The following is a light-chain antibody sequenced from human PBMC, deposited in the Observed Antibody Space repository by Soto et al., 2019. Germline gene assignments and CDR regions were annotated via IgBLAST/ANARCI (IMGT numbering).Light chain of an antibody. J-gene: IGKJ1*01. Sequence: DNQITQSLSPRPASVGERVTIRCRASQSIRTGLAWNQQEPGKTPQLLIHNASSLQSGSPTRFGGSGSGTHCTLTISSLHPDDFATYYCQQYNSYWPTFGQGTKVDIK. CDR2: NAS. CDR3: QQYNSYWPT. CDR1: QSIRTG. V-gene: IGKV1-5*03.